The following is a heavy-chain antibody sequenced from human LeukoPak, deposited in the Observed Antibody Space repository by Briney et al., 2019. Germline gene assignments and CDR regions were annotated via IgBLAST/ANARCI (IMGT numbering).Heavy chain of an antibody. CDR3: AKAAVSWFGEFYFDY. V-gene: IGHV3-23*01. CDR2: ISGSGGST. D-gene: IGHD3-10*01. J-gene: IGHJ4*02. Sequence: PGGSLRLSCAASGFTFSSYAMSWVRQAPGKGLEWVSAISGSGGSTYYADSVKGRFTIPRDNSKNTLYLQMNSLRAEDTAVYYCAKAAVSWFGEFYFDYWGQGTLVTVSS. CDR1: GFTFSSYA.